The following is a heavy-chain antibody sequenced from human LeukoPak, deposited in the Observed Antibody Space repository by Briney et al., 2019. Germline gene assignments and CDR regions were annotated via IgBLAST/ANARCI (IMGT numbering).Heavy chain of an antibody. V-gene: IGHV1-8*03. CDR2: MNPNSGNT. CDR3: ARAGDYYGSGILNWFDP. CDR1: GYTFTSYD. J-gene: IGHJ5*02. Sequence: GASVKVSCKASGYTFTSYDINWVRQATGQGLEWMGWMNPNSGNTGYAQKFQGRVTITRNTSISTAYMELSSLRSEDTAVYYCARAGDYYGSGILNWFDPWGQGTLVTVSS. D-gene: IGHD3-10*01.